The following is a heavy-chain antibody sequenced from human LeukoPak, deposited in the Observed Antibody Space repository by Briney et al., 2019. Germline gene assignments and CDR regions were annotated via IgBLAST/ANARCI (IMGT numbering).Heavy chain of an antibody. CDR1: GSSFTSYW. Sequence: GESLKISCKGSGSSFTSYWIGWVRQMPGKGLEWMGIIYPGDSDTRYSPSFQGQVTISADKSISTAYLQWSSLKASDTAMYYCARRSRDGYNFLYYYGMDVWGQGTTVTVSS. D-gene: IGHD5-24*01. CDR3: ARRSRDGYNFLYYYGMDV. CDR2: IYPGDSDT. V-gene: IGHV5-51*01. J-gene: IGHJ6*02.